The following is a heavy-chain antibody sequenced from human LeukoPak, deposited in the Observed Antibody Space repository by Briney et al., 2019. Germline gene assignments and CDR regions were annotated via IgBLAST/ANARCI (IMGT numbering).Heavy chain of an antibody. CDR3: ARTITQAYDFDY. CDR2: ISSSSSYI. V-gene: IGHV3-21*01. Sequence: GGSLRLSCAASGFTFSSYSMNWVRQAPGKGLEWVSSISSSSSYIYYADSVKGRFTISRDNAKYSLYLQMNSLRAEDTAVYYCARTITQAYDFDYWGQGTLVTVSS. D-gene: IGHD1-20*01. CDR1: GFTFSSYS. J-gene: IGHJ4*02.